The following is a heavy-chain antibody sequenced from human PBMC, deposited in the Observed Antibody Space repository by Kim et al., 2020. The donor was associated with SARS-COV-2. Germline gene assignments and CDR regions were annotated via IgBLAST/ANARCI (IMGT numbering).Heavy chain of an antibody. Sequence: GESLKISCKGSGYSFTSYWISWVRQMPGKGLEWMGRIDPSDSDIKYNSSFQGHVTISADKSINTAYLQWSSLKASDTAAYYCAWQSSSGVAYWGQGTLVTVSS. J-gene: IGHJ4*02. CDR1: GYSFTSYW. V-gene: IGHV5-10-1*01. D-gene: IGHD6-19*01. CDR3: AWQSSSGVAY. CDR2: IDPSDSDI.